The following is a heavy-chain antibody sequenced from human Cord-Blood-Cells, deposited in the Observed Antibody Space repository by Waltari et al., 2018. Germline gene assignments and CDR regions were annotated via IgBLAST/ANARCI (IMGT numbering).Heavy chain of an antibody. V-gene: IGHV1-2*02. CDR3: ARDLEYSSAREDDY. CDR1: GYTFTGYY. J-gene: IGHJ4*02. D-gene: IGHD6-6*01. Sequence: QVQLVQSGAEVKKPGASVKVSCKASGYTFTGYYMHWVRQAPGQGLEWMGWINPNSGGTKYAQKFQGRVTMTRDTSSSTAYMELSRLRSDDTAVYYCARDLEYSSAREDDYWGQGTLVTVAS. CDR2: INPNSGGT.